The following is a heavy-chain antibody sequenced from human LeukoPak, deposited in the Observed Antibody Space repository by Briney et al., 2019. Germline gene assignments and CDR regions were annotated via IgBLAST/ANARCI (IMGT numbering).Heavy chain of an antibody. D-gene: IGHD6-19*01. CDR1: GYTFTSYG. CDR3: ARKRSSGWSNYYYYMDV. Sequence: ASVKVSCKASGYTFTSYGISWVRQAPGQGLEWMGWISAYNGNTNYAQKLQGRVTMTTDTSTSTAYMELRSLRSDDTAVYYCARKRSSGWSNYYYYMDVWGKGTTVTVSS. J-gene: IGHJ6*03. V-gene: IGHV1-18*01. CDR2: ISAYNGNT.